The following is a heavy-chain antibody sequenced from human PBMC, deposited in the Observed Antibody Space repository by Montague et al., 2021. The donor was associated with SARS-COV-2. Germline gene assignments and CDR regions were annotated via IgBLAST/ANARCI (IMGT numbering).Heavy chain of an antibody. D-gene: IGHD1-26*01. CDR3: ARLYIQKTLVGASRRRWFDP. CDR1: GHSMSGSNSY. J-gene: IGHJ5*02. V-gene: IGHV4-39*01. Sequence: SDTLSLTCSVSGHSMSGSNSYWGWIRQPPGKGLESIGSISYTGSTSYNASLKSRVTMSVDTSKNEFSLRLSSVTASDTAVYYCARLYIQKTLVGASRRRWFDPWGQGTLVTVSS. CDR2: ISYTGST.